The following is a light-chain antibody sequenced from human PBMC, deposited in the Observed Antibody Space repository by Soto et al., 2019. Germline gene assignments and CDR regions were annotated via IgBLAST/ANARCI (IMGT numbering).Light chain of an antibody. CDR3: SSYTSSSTL. V-gene: IGLV2-14*01. J-gene: IGLJ1*01. Sequence: QSVLTQPASVSGSPGQSITISCTGTSSDVGGYNYVSWYQQHPGKAPKLMIYAVTDRPSGVSSRFSGSKSGNTASLTISGLQAEDEADYDCSSYTSSSTLFGTGTKLTVL. CDR1: SSDVGGYNY. CDR2: AVT.